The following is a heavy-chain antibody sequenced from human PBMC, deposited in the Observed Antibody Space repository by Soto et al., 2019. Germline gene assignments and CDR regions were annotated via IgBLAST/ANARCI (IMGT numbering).Heavy chain of an antibody. CDR2: FDFNSGRT. CDR3: TKDLVPGGADV. Sequence: GGSLSLSCVVSAFTSRNYAIHWIRQAPGKGLEWVSGFDFNSGRTGYADAVKGRFTISRDNAKNSLSLEMKSLRVEDTALYYCTKDLVPGGADVWGQGTTVTVSS. CDR1: AFTSRNYA. V-gene: IGHV3-9*02. J-gene: IGHJ6*02. D-gene: IGHD3-16*01.